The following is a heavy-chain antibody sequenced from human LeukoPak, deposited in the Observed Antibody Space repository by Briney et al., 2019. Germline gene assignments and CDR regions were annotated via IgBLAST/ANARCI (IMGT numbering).Heavy chain of an antibody. J-gene: IGHJ4*02. CDR1: GFTFSSRW. CDR3: AKFSIVLTGSEDCSSTSCYFFDY. V-gene: IGHV3-74*01. Sequence: GGSLRLYCVVSGFTSGFTFSSRWMHWVRQAPGKGLVWVSLVKNDGSTNYADSVKGRFTISRDNSKNTLYLQMNSLRAEDTAVYYCAKFSIVLTGSEDCSSTSCYFFDYWGQGTLVTVSS. D-gene: IGHD2-2*01. CDR2: VKNDGST.